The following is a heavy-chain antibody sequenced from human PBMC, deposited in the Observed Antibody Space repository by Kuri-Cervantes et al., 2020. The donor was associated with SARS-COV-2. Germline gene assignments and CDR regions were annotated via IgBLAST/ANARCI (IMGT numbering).Heavy chain of an antibody. Sequence: ESLKISCTVSGGPISSYYWSWIRQPAGKGLEWIGRIYTSGSTNYNPSLKSRVTISVDTSKNQFSLKLSSVTAADTAVYYCARHRYSSSWSGLGYFDYWGQGTLVTVSS. CDR2: IYTSGST. J-gene: IGHJ4*02. CDR3: ARHRYSSSWSGLGYFDY. CDR1: GGPISSYY. V-gene: IGHV4-4*07. D-gene: IGHD6-13*01.